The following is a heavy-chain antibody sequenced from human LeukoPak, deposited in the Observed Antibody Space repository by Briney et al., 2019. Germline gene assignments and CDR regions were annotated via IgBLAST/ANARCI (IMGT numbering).Heavy chain of an antibody. V-gene: IGHV3-72*01. D-gene: IGHD3-16*02. CDR1: GFTLSDHH. Sequence: GGSLRLSCAVSGFTLSDHHMDWVRQAPGKGLEWVGRSRKKLNNYSTEYAASVKGRFTISRDDSKNSLCLQMNSLKAEDTAVYYCARGGSYRSGDFWGQGTLVTVSS. CDR2: SRKKLNNYST. J-gene: IGHJ4*02. CDR3: ARGGSYRSGDF.